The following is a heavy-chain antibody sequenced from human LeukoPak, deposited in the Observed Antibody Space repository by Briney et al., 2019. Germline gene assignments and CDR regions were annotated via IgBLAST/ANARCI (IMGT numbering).Heavy chain of an antibody. CDR3: ARREVNYYYYMDV. J-gene: IGHJ6*03. CDR1: GGSIRSSSYY. V-gene: IGHV4-39*01. CDR2: IYYSGST. Sequence: SETLSLTCTVSGGSIRSSSYYWGWTRQPPGSGLEWIGSIYYSGSTYYNASLKSRVTISVDTSKNQFSLKLSSVTAADMAVYYCARREVNYYYYMDVWGKGTTVTVSS. D-gene: IGHD1-26*01.